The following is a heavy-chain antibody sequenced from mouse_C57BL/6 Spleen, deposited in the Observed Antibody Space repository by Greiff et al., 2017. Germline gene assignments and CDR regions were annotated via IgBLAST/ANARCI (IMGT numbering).Heavy chain of an antibody. V-gene: IGHV1-61*01. CDR1: GYTFTSYW. CDR3: ARGGSYYYGSSYFDY. Sequence: QVQLQQPGAELVRPGSSVKLSCKASGYTFTSYWMDWVKQRPGQGLEWIGNIYPSDSETHYNQKFKDKATLTVDKSSSTAYMQLSSLTSEDSAVYYCARGGSYYYGSSYFDYWGQGTTLTVSS. J-gene: IGHJ2*01. CDR2: IYPSDSET. D-gene: IGHD1-1*01.